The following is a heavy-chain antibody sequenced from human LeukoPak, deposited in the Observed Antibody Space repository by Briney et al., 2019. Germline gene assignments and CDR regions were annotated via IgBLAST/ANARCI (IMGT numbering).Heavy chain of an antibody. D-gene: IGHD4-11*01. CDR2: ISGSGGST. Sequence: GASLRLSCAASGLTFSSYAMSWVRQAPGKGLEWVSAISGSGGSTYYADSVKGRFTISRDNSKNTLYLQMNSLRAEDTAVYYCAKYFPRFDDYSRWANEYYFDYWGQGTLVTVSS. V-gene: IGHV3-23*01. CDR3: AKYFPRFDDYSRWANEYYFDY. J-gene: IGHJ4*02. CDR1: GLTFSSYA.